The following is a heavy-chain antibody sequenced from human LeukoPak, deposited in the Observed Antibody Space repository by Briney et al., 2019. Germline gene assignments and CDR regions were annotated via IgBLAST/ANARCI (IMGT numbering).Heavy chain of an antibody. CDR2: IYYSGST. Sequence: SETLSLTCTVSGGSISSYYWSWIRQPPGKGLEWIGYIYYSGSTNYNPSLKSRVTISVDTSKNQFSLKLSSLTAADTAVYYCARHLPSGWYMDYYYGMDVWGQGTTVTVSS. CDR1: GGSISSYY. V-gene: IGHV4-59*08. D-gene: IGHD6-19*01. CDR3: ARHLPSGWYMDYYYGMDV. J-gene: IGHJ6*02.